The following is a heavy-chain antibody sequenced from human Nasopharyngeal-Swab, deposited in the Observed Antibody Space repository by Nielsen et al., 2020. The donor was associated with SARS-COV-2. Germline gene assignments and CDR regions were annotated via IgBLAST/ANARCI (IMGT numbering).Heavy chain of an antibody. CDR3: ATLGYCSSTSCYTDYYYMDV. J-gene: IGHJ6*03. V-gene: IGHV1-8*01. D-gene: IGHD2-2*02. Sequence: ASVTVSCKASGYTFTSYDINWVRQATGQGLEWMGWMNPNSGNTGYAQKFQGRVTMTRNTSISTAYMELSSLRSEDTAVYYCATLGYCSSTSCYTDYYYMDVWGKGTTVTVSS. CDR2: MNPNSGNT. CDR1: GYTFTSYD.